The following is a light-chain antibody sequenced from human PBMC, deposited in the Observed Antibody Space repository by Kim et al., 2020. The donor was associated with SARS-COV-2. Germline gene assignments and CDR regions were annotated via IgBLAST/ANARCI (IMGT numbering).Light chain of an antibody. Sequence: VDLGQTVRITCQGDSLRSYYATRYQQKPGQAPILVIYGKNNRPSGIPDRFSGSSSGNTASLTITGTQAGDEAYYYCNSRDSNDNVVFGGGTKLTVL. CDR1: SLRSYY. CDR3: NSRDSNDNVV. V-gene: IGLV3-19*01. CDR2: GKN. J-gene: IGLJ2*01.